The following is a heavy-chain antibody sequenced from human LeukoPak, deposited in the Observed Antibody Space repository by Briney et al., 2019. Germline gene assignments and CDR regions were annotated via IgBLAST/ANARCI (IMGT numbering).Heavy chain of an antibody. Sequence: SETLSLTCTVSGASINSGGYYWSWIRQHPGKGLEWTGYISYSGSTYYNPSLKSRVTISLDTSKNQFSLTLSSVSTADTAVYFCTVGPHHYFDSWGQGTLVTVSS. V-gene: IGHV4-31*03. J-gene: IGHJ4*02. D-gene: IGHD4-11*01. CDR2: ISYSGST. CDR3: TVGPHHYFDS. CDR1: GASINSGGYY.